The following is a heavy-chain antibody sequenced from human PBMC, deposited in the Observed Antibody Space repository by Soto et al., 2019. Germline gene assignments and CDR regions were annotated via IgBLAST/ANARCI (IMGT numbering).Heavy chain of an antibody. V-gene: IGHV4-39*01. CDR1: GGSISSSSYY. D-gene: IGHD6-13*01. CDR3: ARSEWREQLLGY. CDR2: IYYSGST. J-gene: IGHJ4*02. Sequence: SETLSLTCTVSGGSISSSSYYWGWIRQPPGKGLEWIGSIYYSGSTYYNPSLKSRVTISVDTSKNQFSLKLSSVTAADTAVYYCARSEWREQLLGYWGKGTLVTVSS.